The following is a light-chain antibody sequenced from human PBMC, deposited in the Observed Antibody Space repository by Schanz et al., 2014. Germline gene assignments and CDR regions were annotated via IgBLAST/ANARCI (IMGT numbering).Light chain of an antibody. V-gene: IGLV2-14*01. CDR1: SSDVGGYDF. Sequence: QSALTQPASVSGSPGQSITISCTGTSSDVGGYDFVSWYQQHPGKAPKLMIYEGSKRPSGVSNRFSGSGSGNTASLTISGLQAEDEADYYCSSYTSSSIVVFGGGTKVTVL. J-gene: IGLJ2*01. CDR2: EGS. CDR3: SSYTSSSIVV.